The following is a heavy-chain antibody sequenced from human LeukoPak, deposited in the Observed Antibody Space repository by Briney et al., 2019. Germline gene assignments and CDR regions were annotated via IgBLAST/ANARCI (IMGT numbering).Heavy chain of an antibody. D-gene: IGHD5-24*01. CDR3: ARGRVEMATQIDPEYFQH. V-gene: IGHV1-69*13. Sequence: SVKVSCKASGGTFSSYAISWVRQAPGQGLEWMGGIIPIFGTANYAQKFQGRVTITADESTSTAYMELSSLRSEDTAVYYCARGRVEMATQIDPEYFQHWGQGTLVTVSS. CDR1: GGTFSSYA. CDR2: IIPIFGTA. J-gene: IGHJ1*01.